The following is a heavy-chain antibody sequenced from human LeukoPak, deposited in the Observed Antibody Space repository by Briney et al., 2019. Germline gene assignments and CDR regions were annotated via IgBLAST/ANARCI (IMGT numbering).Heavy chain of an antibody. D-gene: IGHD5-18*01. CDR2: SSAYNGNT. V-gene: IGHV1-18*01. J-gene: IGHJ4*02. CDR3: ARPPRGYSFAYLY. CDR1: GYTFTSYG. Sequence: GASGKVSCKASGYTFTSYGINWVRQAPGQGLEWMGWSSAYNGNTNYAQNFQGRVTITTDTSTSTAYMELRSLTYDDTAVYYCARPPRGYSFAYLYWGQGTLVTVSS.